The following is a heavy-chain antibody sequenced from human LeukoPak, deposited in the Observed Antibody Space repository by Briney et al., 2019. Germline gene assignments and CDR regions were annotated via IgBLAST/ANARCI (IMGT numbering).Heavy chain of an antibody. V-gene: IGHV3-30*18. CDR1: GFTFSSYE. D-gene: IGHD1-14*01. CDR3: ANGDIEPQYGMDV. J-gene: IGHJ6*02. Sequence: PGGSLRLSCAASGFTFSSYEMNWVRQAPGKGLEWVAVISYDGSNTYYVDSVKGRFTISRDTSENTLYLQMNSLRTEDTAVYYCANGDIEPQYGMDVWGQGTTVTVSS. CDR2: ISYDGSNT.